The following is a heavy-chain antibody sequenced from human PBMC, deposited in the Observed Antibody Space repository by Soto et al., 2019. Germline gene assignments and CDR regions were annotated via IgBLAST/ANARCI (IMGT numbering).Heavy chain of an antibody. CDR2: IIPIFGTA. CDR3: VRIRPEVCSGCSCYYVEAFDI. V-gene: IGHV1-69*01. J-gene: IGHJ3*02. CDR1: GGTFSSYA. D-gene: IGHD2-15*01. Sequence: QVQLVQSGAEVKKPGSSVKVSCRASGGTFSSYAISWVRQAPGQGLEWMGGIIPIFGTANYAQKFQGRVTITADESTSTAYMEPSSLRSEDTAVYYFVRIRPEVCSGCSCYYVEAFDIWGQGTIVTVSS.